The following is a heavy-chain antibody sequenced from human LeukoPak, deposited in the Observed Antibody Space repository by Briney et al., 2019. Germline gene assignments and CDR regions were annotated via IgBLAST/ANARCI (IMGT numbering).Heavy chain of an antibody. J-gene: IGHJ5*02. CDR1: GYTFTRYG. Sequence: ASVKVSCKASGYTFTRYGISWVRQAPGQGLEWMGWISAYNGNTDYAQKLQGRVTMTTDTSTSTAYMELSSLRSEDTAVYYCARALPHRRLMDTTMEQHWFDPWGQGTLVTVSS. V-gene: IGHV1-18*01. CDR2: ISAYNGNT. D-gene: IGHD5-18*01. CDR3: ARALPHRRLMDTTMEQHWFDP.